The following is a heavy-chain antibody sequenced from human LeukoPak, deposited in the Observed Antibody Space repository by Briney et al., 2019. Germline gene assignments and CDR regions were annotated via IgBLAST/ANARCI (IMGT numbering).Heavy chain of an antibody. CDR1: GFTFSVTW. Sequence: GGSLRLSCAASGFTFSVTWMSWVRQALGRGLEWVGRFKSKVAGGTTDYAAPVAGRFTISRDDSKNMLYLQMNSLKTEDTGVYYCTRGAPQADVFDIWGQGTMVTVSS. J-gene: IGHJ3*02. D-gene: IGHD1-26*01. V-gene: IGHV3-15*01. CDR3: TRGAPQADVFDI. CDR2: FKSKVAGGTT.